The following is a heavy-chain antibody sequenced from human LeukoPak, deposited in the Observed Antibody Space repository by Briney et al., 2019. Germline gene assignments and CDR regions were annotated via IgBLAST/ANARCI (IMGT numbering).Heavy chain of an antibody. CDR1: GFIFSNAW. D-gene: IGHD6-19*01. J-gene: IGHJ4*02. Sequence: GGSLRLSCAASGFIFSNAWMAWVRQAPGKGLEWVGRIKSKTDGGTTDYAAPVKGRFTISRDDSKNTLYLQMNSPKTEDTAVYFCATSSGWTGTFDYWGQGTLVTVSS. CDR3: ATSSGWTGTFDY. CDR2: IKSKTDGGTT. V-gene: IGHV3-15*01.